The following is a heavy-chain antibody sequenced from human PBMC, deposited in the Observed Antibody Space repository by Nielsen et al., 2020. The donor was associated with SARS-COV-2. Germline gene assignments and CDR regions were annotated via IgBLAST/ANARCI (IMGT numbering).Heavy chain of an antibody. CDR1: GYTFTNNY. Sequence: SVKVSCKASGYTFTNNYMHWVRQAPGQGLEWMGGIIPIFGTANYAQKFQGRVTITADESTSTAYMELSSLRSEDTAVYYCARTGSYDSSGYYFDYWGQGTLVTVSS. CDR2: IIPIFGTA. CDR3: ARTGSYDSSGYYFDY. V-gene: IGHV1-69*13. J-gene: IGHJ4*02. D-gene: IGHD3-22*01.